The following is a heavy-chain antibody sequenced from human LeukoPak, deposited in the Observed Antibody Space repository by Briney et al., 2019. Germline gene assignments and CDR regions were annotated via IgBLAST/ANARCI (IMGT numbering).Heavy chain of an antibody. CDR3: ARVLRYSSSSGLRYDYYYYLYV. CDR2: IIPVLGTE. D-gene: IGHD6-6*01. V-gene: IGHV1-69*05. Sequence: SVKVSCKASGGTFSSYAVNWVRQAPGEGLEWMGGIIPVLGTENYAQKFQGRLTITTDESTTTAYMELSSPRSEDTAVYYWARVLRYSSSSGLRYDYYYYLYVWGKGTTVTVSS. J-gene: IGHJ6*03. CDR1: GGTFSSYA.